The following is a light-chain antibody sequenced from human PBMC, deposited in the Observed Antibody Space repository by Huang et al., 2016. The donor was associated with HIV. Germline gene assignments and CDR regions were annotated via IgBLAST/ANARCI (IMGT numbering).Light chain of an antibody. CDR3: QQYDNVSLA. J-gene: IGKJ4*01. CDR1: QDIGKS. Sequence: DIQMTQSPSSLSASVGDRVTVTCQASQDIGKSLNWYQHKPGRAPKLLIHDVSILETGVPSMFSGSGSGTHFTFTIKSLQPEDIATYYCQQYDNVSLAFGGGTKVEMK. CDR2: DVS. V-gene: IGKV1-33*01.